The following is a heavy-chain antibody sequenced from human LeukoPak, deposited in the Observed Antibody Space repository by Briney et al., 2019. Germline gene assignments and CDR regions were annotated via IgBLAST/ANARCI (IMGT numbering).Heavy chain of an antibody. CDR3: ARPYYYDSRDAFDI. Sequence: SETLSLTCAVYGGSFSGYCWSWIRQPPGKGLVWIGEINHSGSTNYNPSLKSRVTISVDTSKNQFSLKLSSVTAADTAVYYCARPYYYDSRDAFDIWGQGTMVTVSS. CDR1: GGSFSGYC. J-gene: IGHJ3*02. V-gene: IGHV4-34*01. CDR2: INHSGST. D-gene: IGHD3-22*01.